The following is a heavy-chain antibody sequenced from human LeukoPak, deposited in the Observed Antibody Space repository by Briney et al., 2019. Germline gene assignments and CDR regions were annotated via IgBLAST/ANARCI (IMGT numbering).Heavy chain of an antibody. J-gene: IGHJ4*02. CDR3: AREHSSSSGKVFDY. V-gene: IGHV1-2*02. CDR1: GYTFPGYY. CDR2: INPNSGGT. Sequence: GASVKVSCKASGYTFPGYYMHWVRQAPGQGLEWMGWINPNSGGTNYAQKFQGRVTMTRDTFISTAYMELSRLRSDDTAVYYCAREHSSSSGKVFDYWGQGTLVTVSS. D-gene: IGHD6-6*01.